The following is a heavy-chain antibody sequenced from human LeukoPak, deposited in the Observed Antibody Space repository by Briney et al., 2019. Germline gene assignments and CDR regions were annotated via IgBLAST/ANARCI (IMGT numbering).Heavy chain of an antibody. J-gene: IGHJ4*02. V-gene: IGHV1-46*01. D-gene: IGHD6-13*01. CDR1: GYTFTSYY. CDR2: INPSGGST. Sequence: ASVKVSCKASGYTFTSYYMHWVRQAPGQGLEWMGIINPSGGSTSYAQRFQGRVTMTRDMSTSTVYMELSSLRSEDTAVYYCARDVAGSYFDYWGQGTLVTVSS. CDR3: ARDVAGSYFDY.